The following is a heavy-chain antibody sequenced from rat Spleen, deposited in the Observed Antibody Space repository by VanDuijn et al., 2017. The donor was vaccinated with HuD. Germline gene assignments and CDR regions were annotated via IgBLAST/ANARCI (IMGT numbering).Heavy chain of an antibody. CDR2: IIYDGSRT. J-gene: IGHJ2*01. Sequence: EVQLVESDGGLVQPGRSLKLSCAASGFTFSDYYMAWVRQAPTKGLEWVATIIYDGSRTYYRDSMKGRFTISRDHAKSTLYLQMDSLRSEDTATYYCASNDYWGQGVMVTVSS. V-gene: IGHV5S10*01. CDR3: ASNDY. CDR1: GFTFSDYY.